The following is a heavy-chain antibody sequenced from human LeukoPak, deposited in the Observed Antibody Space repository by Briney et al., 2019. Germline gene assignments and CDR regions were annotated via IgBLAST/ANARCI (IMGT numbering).Heavy chain of an antibody. CDR3: ARVVGAGYFDL. V-gene: IGHV3-7*01. D-gene: IGHD1-26*01. CDR1: GFTFSSYW. J-gene: IGHJ2*01. CDR2: INQDGSGK. Sequence: GGSLRLSCAASGFTFSSYWMSWVRQAPGKGLEWVANINQDGSGKYYVDSVKGRFTISRDNAKNSLYLQTNSLRAEDTAVYYCARVVGAGYFDLWGRGTLVTVSS.